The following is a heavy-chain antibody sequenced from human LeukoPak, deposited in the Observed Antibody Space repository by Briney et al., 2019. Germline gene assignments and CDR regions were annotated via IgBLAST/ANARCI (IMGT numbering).Heavy chain of an antibody. Sequence: GGSLRLSCAASGFTFHDSAMHWVRQAPGKGLEWVSGISWNSASLGYADSVKGRFTISRDNAKNSLYLQMNSLRPEDTALYYCAKDIGGSIWYYFDYWGQGALVTVSS. CDR3: AKDIGGSIWYYFDY. D-gene: IGHD6-13*01. CDR1: GFTFHDSA. V-gene: IGHV3-9*01. CDR2: ISWNSASL. J-gene: IGHJ4*02.